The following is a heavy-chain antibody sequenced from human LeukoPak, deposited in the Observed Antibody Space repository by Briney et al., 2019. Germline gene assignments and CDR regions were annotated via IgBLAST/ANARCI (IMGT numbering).Heavy chain of an antibody. V-gene: IGHV1-46*01. CDR3: AADRLFMQGNNYFDP. CDR1: GYTFTSYY. Sequence: ASVKVSCKASGYTFTSYYMHWVRQAPGQGLEWMGIINPSGGSTSYAQKFQGRVTMTRDMSTSTVYMELSSLRSEDTAVYYCAADRLFMQGNNYFDPCGQGTLGTVSS. CDR2: INPSGGST. D-gene: IGHD2/OR15-2a*01. J-gene: IGHJ5*02.